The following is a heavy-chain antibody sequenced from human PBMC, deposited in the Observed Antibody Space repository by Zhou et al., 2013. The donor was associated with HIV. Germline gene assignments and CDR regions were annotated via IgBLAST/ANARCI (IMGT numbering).Heavy chain of an antibody. Sequence: QVQLVQSGAEVKKPGASVKVSCKASGYTFTSYGISWVRQAPGQGLEWMGWISAYNGNTNYAQKLQGRVTMTRNTSISTAYMELSSLRSEDTAVYYCARGLVFYRRVYGMDVWGQGTTVTVSS. J-gene: IGHJ6*02. CDR2: ISAYNGNT. CDR3: ARGLVFYRRVYGMDV. D-gene: IGHD6-6*01. V-gene: IGHV1-18*01. CDR1: GYTFTSYG.